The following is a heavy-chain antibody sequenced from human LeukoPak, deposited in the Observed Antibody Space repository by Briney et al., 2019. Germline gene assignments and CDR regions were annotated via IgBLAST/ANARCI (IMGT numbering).Heavy chain of an antibody. D-gene: IGHD6-19*01. J-gene: IGHJ6*03. V-gene: IGHV1-8*03. Sequence: ASVKVSCKASGYTFTSYDINWVRQATGQGLEWMGWMNPNSGNTGYAQKFQGRVTITRNTSISTAYMELSSLRSEDTAVYYCARSSGLYYYYYMDVWGKGTTVTISS. CDR2: MNPNSGNT. CDR3: ARSSGLYYYYYMDV. CDR1: GYTFTSYD.